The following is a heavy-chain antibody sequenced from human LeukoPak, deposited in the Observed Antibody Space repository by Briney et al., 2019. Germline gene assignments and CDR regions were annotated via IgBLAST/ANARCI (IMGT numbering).Heavy chain of an antibody. V-gene: IGHV3-73*01. CDR3: ARPNSIGGLKY. CDR1: GFIFSDSA. CDR2: IRTKANNYAT. D-gene: IGHD4-23*01. Sequence: GGSLKLSCAASGFIFSDSALYWVRQASGKGLEWVGRIRTKANNYATSYAASLKGKFTISRDDTKNTTCLQMTSLQTDDSAVYYCARPNSIGGLKYWSQGTLVTVSS. J-gene: IGHJ4*02.